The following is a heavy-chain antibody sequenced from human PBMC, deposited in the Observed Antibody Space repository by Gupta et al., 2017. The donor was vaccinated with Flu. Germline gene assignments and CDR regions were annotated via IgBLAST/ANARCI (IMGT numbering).Heavy chain of an antibody. V-gene: IGHV1-3*01. CDR3: ARASNGWYFDP. D-gene: IGHD6-19*01. CDR2: VNAANGDT. CDR1: GYPFTSYA. Sequence: QVQLVQSGTEVKKPGASVKVSCKTSGYPFTSYATHWVRQAPGQRLEWLGWVNAANGDTKYSQKFQDRLTITMDTSATTAYMELNSLTSEDTAVYSCARASNGWYFDPWGQGTLVTVSS. J-gene: IGHJ5*02.